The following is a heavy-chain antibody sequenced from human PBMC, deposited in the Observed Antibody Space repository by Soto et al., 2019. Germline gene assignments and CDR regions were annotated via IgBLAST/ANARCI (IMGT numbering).Heavy chain of an antibody. V-gene: IGHV4-59*01. J-gene: IGHJ4*02. CDR1: SYSISSYY. Sequence: PSETLSLTCAVSSYSISSYYWSWIRQPPGKRLEWIGYISYSGSTDYNPSLKSRVTISGDTSKNQFSLKVSSVTAADTAVYYCARGTSWQLPFDYWGQGTLVTVSS. CDR3: ARGTSWQLPFDY. D-gene: IGHD6-13*01. CDR2: ISYSGST.